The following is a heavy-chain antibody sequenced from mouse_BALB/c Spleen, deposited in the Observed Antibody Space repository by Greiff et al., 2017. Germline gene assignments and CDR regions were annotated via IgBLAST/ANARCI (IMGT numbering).Heavy chain of an antibody. Sequence: VQLQQSGAELVRPGASVKLSCKTSGYIFTSYWIHRVKQRSGQGLEWIARIYPGTGSTYYNEKFKGKATLTADKSSSTAYMQLSSLKSEDSAVYFCARGRYDGGAWFAYWGQGTLVTVSA. J-gene: IGHJ3*01. CDR3: ARGRYDGGAWFAY. CDR2: IYPGTGST. D-gene: IGHD2-14*01. V-gene: IGHV1S132*01. CDR1: GYIFTSYW.